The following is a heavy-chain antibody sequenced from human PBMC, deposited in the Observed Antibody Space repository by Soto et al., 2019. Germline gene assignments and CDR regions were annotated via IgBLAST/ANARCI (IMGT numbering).Heavy chain of an antibody. Sequence: GGSLRLSCAASGFTFSSYGMHWVRQAPGKGLEWVAVISYDGSNKYYADSVKGRFTISRDNSKNTLYLQMNSLRAEDTAVYYCAKDPQRAYSSGWYAGWFDPWGQGTLVTVSS. CDR2: ISYDGSNK. V-gene: IGHV3-30*18. CDR3: AKDPQRAYSSGWYAGWFDP. D-gene: IGHD6-19*01. J-gene: IGHJ5*02. CDR1: GFTFSSYG.